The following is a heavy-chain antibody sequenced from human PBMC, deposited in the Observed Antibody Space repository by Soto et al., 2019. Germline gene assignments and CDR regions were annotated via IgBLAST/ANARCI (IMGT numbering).Heavy chain of an antibody. CDR3: ARSPDSSGYYPRWYYYGMDV. V-gene: IGHV4-39*07. J-gene: IGHJ6*02. CDR1: GGSISSSSYY. CDR2: IYYSGST. Sequence: SETLSLTCTVSGGSISSSSYYWGWIRQPPGKGLEWIGSIYYSGSTYYNPSLKSRVTISVDTSKNQFSLKLSSVTAADTAVYYCARSPDSSGYYPRWYYYGMDVWGQGTTVTVSS. D-gene: IGHD3-22*01.